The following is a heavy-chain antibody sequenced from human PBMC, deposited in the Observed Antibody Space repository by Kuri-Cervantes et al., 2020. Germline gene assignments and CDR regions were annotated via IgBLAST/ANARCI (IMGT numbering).Heavy chain of an antibody. Sequence: SCAVSGGSISSGGYSWSWIRQPPGKGLEWIGYIYHSGSTYYNPSLKSRVTISVDRSKNQFSLKLSSVTAADTAVYYCARGVKERAFDIWGQGTMVTVSS. CDR2: IYHSGST. V-gene: IGHV4-30-2*01. J-gene: IGHJ3*02. CDR1: GGSISSGGYS. CDR3: ARGVKERAFDI. D-gene: IGHD3-10*01.